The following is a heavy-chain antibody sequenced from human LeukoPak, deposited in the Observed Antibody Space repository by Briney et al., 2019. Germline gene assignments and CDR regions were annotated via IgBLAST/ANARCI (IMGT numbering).Heavy chain of an antibody. CDR1: GLTFSSYA. Sequence: GRSLRLSCAASGLTFSSYAMTWVSQAPGKGLEWVSGISSGGGSTYYADSVKGRFTISRDNSKNTLYLQMNSLRAEDTALYYCVNLYSTNYWGQGTLVTVSS. J-gene: IGHJ4*02. D-gene: IGHD6-13*01. CDR3: VNLYSTNY. V-gene: IGHV3-23*01. CDR2: ISSGGGST.